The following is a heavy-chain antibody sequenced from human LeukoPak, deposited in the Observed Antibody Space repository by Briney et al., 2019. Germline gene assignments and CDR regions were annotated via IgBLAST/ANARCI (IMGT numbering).Heavy chain of an antibody. CDR3: ARVLITMIVETLTYYFDY. CDR1: GYTLTELS. D-gene: IGHD3-22*01. V-gene: IGHV1-18*01. J-gene: IGHJ4*02. CDR2: ISAYNANT. Sequence: ASVKVSCKVSGYTLTELSMHWVRQAPGKGLEWMGWISAYNANTNYAQKVQGRVTMTTDTSTSTAYMELRSLRSDDTAVYYCARVLITMIVETLTYYFDYWGQGTLVTVSS.